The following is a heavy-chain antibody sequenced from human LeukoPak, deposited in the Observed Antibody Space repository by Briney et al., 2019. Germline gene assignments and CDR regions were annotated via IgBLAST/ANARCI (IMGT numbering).Heavy chain of an antibody. D-gene: IGHD1-7*01. CDR1: GFTFSSYY. V-gene: IGHV3-7*01. Sequence: GGSLRLSCAASGFTFSSYYMSWVRQAPGKGLEWVANVKQDGSEKYYVDSVKGRFTISRDNAKNSLYLQMNSLRVEDTAIYYCVRDANPASGELIDDNWFDPWGQGTLVTVSS. CDR3: VRDANPASGELIDDNWFDP. CDR2: VKQDGSEK. J-gene: IGHJ5*02.